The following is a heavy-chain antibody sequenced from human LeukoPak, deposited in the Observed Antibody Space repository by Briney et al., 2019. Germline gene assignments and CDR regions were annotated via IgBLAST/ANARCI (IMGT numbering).Heavy chain of an antibody. CDR1: GFTFDDYG. Sequence: GGSLRLSCAASGFTFDDYGMSWVRQAPGKGLEWVSGINWYGGSTGYADSVKGRFTISRDNAKNSLYLQMNSLRAEDTALYYCARDYYDSSGPHDAFDIWGQGTMVTVSS. D-gene: IGHD3-22*01. CDR2: INWYGGST. V-gene: IGHV3-20*04. J-gene: IGHJ3*02. CDR3: ARDYYDSSGPHDAFDI.